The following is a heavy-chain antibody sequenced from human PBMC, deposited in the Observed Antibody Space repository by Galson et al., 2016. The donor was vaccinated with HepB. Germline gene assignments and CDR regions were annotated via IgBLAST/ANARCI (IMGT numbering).Heavy chain of an antibody. CDR3: ARDPENCSSTGCYYFDY. Sequence: ETLSLTCIVSGGSVSSSSYYWGWIRQPPGKGLEWIGSIYHSGNTYYNASLNSRVTISVDTSKNQFSLKVTSVTAADTAVYYCARDPENCSSTGCYYFDYWGQGTLVTVSS. CDR2: IYHSGNT. CDR1: GGSVSSSSYY. V-gene: IGHV4-39*07. J-gene: IGHJ4*02. D-gene: IGHD2-2*01.